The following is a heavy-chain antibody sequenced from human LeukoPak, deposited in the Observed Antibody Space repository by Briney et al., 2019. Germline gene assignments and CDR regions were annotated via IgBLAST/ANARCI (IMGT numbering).Heavy chain of an antibody. CDR2: ISGSGGTT. CDR3: AKSKSGYCDY. J-gene: IGHJ4*02. D-gene: IGHD3-3*01. Sequence: GGSLRLSCAASGFSFSTYAMRWVRQAPGKGLEWVSSISGSGGTTFYADSVEGRFTISRDNSKNTLYLQMNTLRAEDTAVYYCAKSKSGYCDYWGQGTLVTVSS. CDR1: GFSFSTYA. V-gene: IGHV3-23*01.